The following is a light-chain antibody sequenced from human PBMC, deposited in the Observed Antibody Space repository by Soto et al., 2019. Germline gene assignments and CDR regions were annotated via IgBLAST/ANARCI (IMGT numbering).Light chain of an antibody. CDR2: LGS. CDR1: QSLLHSNGYNY. J-gene: IGKJ5*01. V-gene: IGKV2-28*01. Sequence: DIVMTQSPLSLPVTPGEPASISCRSSQSLLHSNGYNYLDWYLQKPGQSPQLLIYLGSNRASGVPERFSGSGAGKDFTLKISRVEAEYVGVYYCMQALQTPKFGQGTRLEIK. CDR3: MQALQTPK.